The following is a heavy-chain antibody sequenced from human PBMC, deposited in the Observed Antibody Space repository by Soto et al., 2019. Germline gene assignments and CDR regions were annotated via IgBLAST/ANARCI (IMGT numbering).Heavy chain of an antibody. CDR3: ARVVSAGLGWFDP. V-gene: IGHV1-69*13. Sequence: SVKVSCKASGGTFSSYAISWVRQAPGQGLEWMGGIIPIFGTANYAQKFQGRVTITADESTSTAYMELSSLRSEDTAVYYCARVVSAGLGWFDPWGQGTLVTVSS. CDR1: GGTFSSYA. J-gene: IGHJ5*02. CDR2: IIPIFGTA. D-gene: IGHD3-10*01.